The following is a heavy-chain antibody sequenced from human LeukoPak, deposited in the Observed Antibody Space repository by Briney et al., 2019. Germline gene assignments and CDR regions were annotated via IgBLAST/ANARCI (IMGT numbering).Heavy chain of an antibody. Sequence: ASVKVSCKASGYTFTSYYMHWVRQAPGQGLEWMGIINPSGGSTSYAQKFQGRVTMTRDTSTSTVYMELSSLRSEDTAVYYCAKQRVTGYQGLGFDYWGQGTLVTVSS. CDR2: INPSGGST. CDR1: GYTFTSYY. D-gene: IGHD6-19*01. V-gene: IGHV1-46*01. CDR3: AKQRVTGYQGLGFDY. J-gene: IGHJ4*02.